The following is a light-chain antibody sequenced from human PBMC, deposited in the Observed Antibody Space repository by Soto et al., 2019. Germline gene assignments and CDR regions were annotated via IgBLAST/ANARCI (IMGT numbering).Light chain of an antibody. Sequence: DIVMTQSPDSLAVSLGERATINCKSSQSVLYSSNSKNYLAWYQQKPGQPPKLLIYWASTRESGVPDRFSGSGSATDFTLTISTLQAEDVAVYYCQQYYNTPLTFGGGTKVEIK. V-gene: IGKV4-1*01. CDR2: WAS. CDR3: QQYYNTPLT. J-gene: IGKJ4*01. CDR1: QSVLYSSNSKNY.